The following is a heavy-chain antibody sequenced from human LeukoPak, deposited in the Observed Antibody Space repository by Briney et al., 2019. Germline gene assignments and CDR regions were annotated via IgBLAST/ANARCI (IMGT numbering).Heavy chain of an antibody. D-gene: IGHD1-1*01. V-gene: IGHV3-66*02. J-gene: IGHJ4*02. CDR2: IYGGGTT. Sequence: PGGSLRLSCAASGFTVSRNYMTWIRQAPGKGLEWVSVIYGGGTTLYANSVKGRFTISRDSSKNTLSLQMNSLRVEDTAVYYCATGGNSLFDHWGQGTLVTVSS. CDR1: GFTVSRNY. CDR3: ATGGNSLFDH.